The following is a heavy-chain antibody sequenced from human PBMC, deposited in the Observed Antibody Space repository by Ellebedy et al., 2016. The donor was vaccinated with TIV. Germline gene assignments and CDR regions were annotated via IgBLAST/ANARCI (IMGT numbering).Heavy chain of an antibody. J-gene: IGHJ3*02. D-gene: IGHD6-13*01. CDR1: GFSLSNYW. CDR3: AISGSRSWYSAFDI. V-gene: IGHV3-7*03. Sequence: GESLKISCAASGFSLSNYWMTWVRQAPGRGLEWVANIKQDGFEKYYVDSVKGRFTISRDNAENSLYLQMNSLGAEDTAVYYCAISGSRSWYSAFDIWGQGTMVTVSS. CDR2: IKQDGFEK.